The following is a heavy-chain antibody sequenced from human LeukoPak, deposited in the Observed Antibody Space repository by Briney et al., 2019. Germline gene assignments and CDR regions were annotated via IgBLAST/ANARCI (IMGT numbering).Heavy chain of an antibody. J-gene: IGHJ4*02. D-gene: IGHD3/OR15-3a*01. CDR3: ARAFRDDFWTGLN. Sequence: GGSLRLSCSASGFTFSSCWMSWVRQAPGKGLEWVANIKHDGSEKYYVGSVKGRFTISRDNAKNSLYLQMNNLRAEDTAVYYCARAFRDDFWTGLNGGLGTLVTVSS. CDR2: IKHDGSEK. CDR1: GFTFSSCW. V-gene: IGHV3-7*04.